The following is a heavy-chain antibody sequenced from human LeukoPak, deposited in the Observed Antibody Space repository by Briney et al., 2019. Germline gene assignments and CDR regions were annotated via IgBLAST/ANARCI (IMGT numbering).Heavy chain of an antibody. CDR2: ISWNSGSL. CDR3: VKGETAVTGGAFDY. D-gene: IGHD6-19*01. CDR1: GFNFNDYA. V-gene: IGHV3-9*03. J-gene: IGHJ4*02. Sequence: GGSLRLSCAASGFNFNDYAMYWVRQAPGKGLEWVSGISWNSGSLGYAGSVKGRFTVSRDNAKNSLYLQMNSLRAEDVALYYCVKGETAVTGGAFDYRGQGTLVTVSS.